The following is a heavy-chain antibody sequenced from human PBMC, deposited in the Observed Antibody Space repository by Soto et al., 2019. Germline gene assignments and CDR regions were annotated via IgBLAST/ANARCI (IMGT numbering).Heavy chain of an antibody. V-gene: IGHV3-21*01. Sequence: GGSLRLSCAASGFTFSSYSMNWVRQAPGTGLEWVSSISSSSSYIYYADSVKCRFAISRDNAKNSLYLQMNSLRAEDTAVYYCARDDSFSDSSGYYPVDYWGQGTLVTVSS. CDR2: ISSSSSYI. CDR1: GFTFSSYS. D-gene: IGHD3-22*01. J-gene: IGHJ4*02. CDR3: ARDDSFSDSSGYYPVDY.